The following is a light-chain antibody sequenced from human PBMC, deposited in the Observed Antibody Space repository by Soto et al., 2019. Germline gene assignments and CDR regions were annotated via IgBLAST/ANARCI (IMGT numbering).Light chain of an antibody. J-gene: IGLJ1*01. CDR2: EVY. V-gene: IGLV2-14*01. Sequence: QSALTQPASVYGSPGQSITISCTRTSSDVGIYNYVSWYQQYPGKAPKLIICEVYNRPSGVSNRFSGSKSGNMASLTISGLRPEDEADYYCSAYTSSSTYVFGTGTKLTVL. CDR3: SAYTSSSTYV. CDR1: SSDVGIYNY.